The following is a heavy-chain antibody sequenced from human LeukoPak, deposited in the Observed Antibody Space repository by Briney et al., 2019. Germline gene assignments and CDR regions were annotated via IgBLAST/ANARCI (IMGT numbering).Heavy chain of an antibody. D-gene: IGHD3-22*01. Sequence: GGSLRLSCAASGFTFDDYAMHWVRQAPGKGLEWVSLISGDGGSTYYADSVKGRLTISRDNSKNSLYLQMNSLRTEDTALYYCAMQYYYDSSGYESAFDIWGQGTMVTVSS. CDR3: AMQYYYDSSGYESAFDI. CDR1: GFTFDDYA. V-gene: IGHV3-43*02. J-gene: IGHJ3*02. CDR2: ISGDGGST.